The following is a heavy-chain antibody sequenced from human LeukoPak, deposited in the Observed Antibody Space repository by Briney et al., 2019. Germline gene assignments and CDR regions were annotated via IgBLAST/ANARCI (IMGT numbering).Heavy chain of an antibody. J-gene: IGHJ4*02. CDR1: GFTVSNNY. Sequence: GGSLRLSCAASGFTVSNNYMSWVRQAPGKGLEWVSLIYSGGTTSYTDSVRDRFTISRDDSKNTLYLQMNSLRAEDTAVYYCVRSPGYSYGYWGQGTLVTVSS. V-gene: IGHV3-66*01. D-gene: IGHD5-18*01. CDR3: VRSPGYSYGY. CDR2: IYSGGTT.